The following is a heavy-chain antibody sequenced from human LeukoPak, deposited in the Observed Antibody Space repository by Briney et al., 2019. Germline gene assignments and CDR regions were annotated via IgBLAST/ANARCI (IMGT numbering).Heavy chain of an antibody. V-gene: IGHV3-23*01. Sequence: QSGGSLRLSCVASGLTLSSYTINWVRQAPGEGLEWVSVISRRGDVKFYADSVKGRFTISRDNSKNTLYLQMNSLRAEDTAVYYCAKWDSSGYLRYFDYWGQGTLVTVSS. D-gene: IGHD3-22*01. CDR3: AKWDSSGYLRYFDY. CDR2: ISRRGDVK. J-gene: IGHJ4*02. CDR1: GLTLSSYT.